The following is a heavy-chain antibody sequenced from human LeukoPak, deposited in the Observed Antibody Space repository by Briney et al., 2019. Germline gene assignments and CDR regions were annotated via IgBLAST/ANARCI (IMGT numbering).Heavy chain of an antibody. D-gene: IGHD3-22*01. CDR1: GFTFSSYW. CDR3: ARDRALYDSRGYYYTEDDY. Sequence: PGGSLRLSCTASGFTFSSYWMSWVRQAPGKGLEWVANIKQDGSERYYVDSVKGRFTISRDNAKNSLYLQMNNLRAEDTAVYYCARDRALYDSRGYYYTEDDYWGQGTLVTVSS. CDR2: IKQDGSER. J-gene: IGHJ4*02. V-gene: IGHV3-7*01.